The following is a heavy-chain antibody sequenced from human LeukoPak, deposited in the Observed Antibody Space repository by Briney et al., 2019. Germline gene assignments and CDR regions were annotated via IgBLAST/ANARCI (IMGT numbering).Heavy chain of an antibody. J-gene: IGHJ4*02. D-gene: IGHD3-3*01. CDR3: AKDQGYYAFWSGFHY. Sequence: GGSLRLSCAASGFTFSSHGMHGLRQAPGKGLEWVAVIWYDGSTKFYADSVKGRYIISRDNSKNTLYLQMNSLRVEDTAIYYCAKDQGYYAFWSGFHYWGQGTLVTVSS. V-gene: IGHV3-30*02. CDR1: GFTFSSHG. CDR2: IWYDGSTK.